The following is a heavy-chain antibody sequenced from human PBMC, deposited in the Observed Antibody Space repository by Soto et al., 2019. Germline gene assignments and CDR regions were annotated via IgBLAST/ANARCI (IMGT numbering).Heavy chain of an antibody. CDR2: ISGSGGISSNGGST. J-gene: IGHJ6*02. CDR3: AKGVSVGLSGYYGMDV. V-gene: IGHV3-23*01. CDR1: GFTLSDYA. Sequence: GGSLRLSCGASGFTLSDYAGSWVRQTPGKGLEWVSTISGSGGISSNGGSTYYADSVKGRFTISRDNSKNTLYLQMNSLRAEDTAVYYCAKGVSVGLSGYYGMDVWGQGTTVTVSS. D-gene: IGHD3-16*02.